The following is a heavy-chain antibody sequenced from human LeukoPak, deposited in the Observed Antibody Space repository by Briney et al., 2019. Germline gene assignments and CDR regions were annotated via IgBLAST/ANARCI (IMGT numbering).Heavy chain of an antibody. Sequence: ASVKVSCKASGYTFTSYYMHWVRQAPGQGLEWMGIINPSGGSTSYAQKFQGRVTMTRDTSTSTAYMELSSLRSEDTAVYYCASLLRPGITYDAFDIWGQGTMVTVSS. CDR3: ASLLRPGITYDAFDI. D-gene: IGHD3-3*01. J-gene: IGHJ3*02. CDR1: GYTFTSYY. CDR2: INPSGGST. V-gene: IGHV1-46*01.